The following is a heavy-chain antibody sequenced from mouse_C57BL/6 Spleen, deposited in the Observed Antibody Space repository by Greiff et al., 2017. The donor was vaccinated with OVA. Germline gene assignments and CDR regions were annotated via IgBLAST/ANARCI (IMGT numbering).Heavy chain of an antibody. Sequence: VQLQQPGAELVMPGASVKLSCKASGYTFTSYWMHWVKQRPGQGLEWIGEIDPSDSYTNYNQKFKGKSTLTVDKSSITAYMQLSCLTSDDSAVYYCARGGLLRGDYFDYWGQGTTLTVSS. CDR3: ARGGLLRGDYFDY. CDR2: IDPSDSYT. D-gene: IGHD2-3*01. J-gene: IGHJ2*01. V-gene: IGHV1-69*01. CDR1: GYTFTSYW.